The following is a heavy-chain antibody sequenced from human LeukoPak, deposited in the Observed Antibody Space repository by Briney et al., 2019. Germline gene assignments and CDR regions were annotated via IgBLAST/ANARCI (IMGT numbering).Heavy chain of an antibody. V-gene: IGHV4-39*07. Sequence: SETLSLTCTVSGGSISSSSYYWGWIRQPPGKGLEWIGSTYYSGSTYYNPSLRSRVTISVDTSKNQFSLKLSSVTAADTAVYYCARAMGYFDWLTFDYWGQGTLVTVSS. D-gene: IGHD3-9*01. J-gene: IGHJ4*02. CDR3: ARAMGYFDWLTFDY. CDR2: TYYSGST. CDR1: GGSISSSSYY.